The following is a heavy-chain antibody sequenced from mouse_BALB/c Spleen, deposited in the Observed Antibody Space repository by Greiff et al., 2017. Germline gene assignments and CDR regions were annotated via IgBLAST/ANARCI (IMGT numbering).Heavy chain of an antibody. V-gene: IGHV3-8*02. CDR1: GDSITSGY. Sequence: EVKLMESGPSLVKPSQTLSLTCSVTGDSITSGYWNWIRKFPGNKLEYMGYISYSGSTYYNPSLKSRISITRDTSKNQYYLQLNSVTTEDTATYYCARYDGYYAFYAMDDWGQGTSVTVSS. CDR2: ISYSGST. CDR3: ARYDGYYAFYAMDD. D-gene: IGHD2-3*01. J-gene: IGHJ4*01.